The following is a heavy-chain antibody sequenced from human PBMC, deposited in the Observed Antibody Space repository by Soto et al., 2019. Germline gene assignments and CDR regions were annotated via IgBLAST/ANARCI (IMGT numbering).Heavy chain of an antibody. CDR3: ATDSAGRGPFDP. CDR2: TYYTGST. Sequence: PSETLSLTGTISVGSFSTSYWSWIRQAPGKGLEWIGYTYYTGSTKYNPSLKSRASISVDTSKNQFSLTLNSAAAADTAVYYCATDSAGRGPFDPWGPGILVTVSS. J-gene: IGHJ5*02. CDR1: VGSFSTSY. V-gene: IGHV4-59*13. D-gene: IGHD3-10*01.